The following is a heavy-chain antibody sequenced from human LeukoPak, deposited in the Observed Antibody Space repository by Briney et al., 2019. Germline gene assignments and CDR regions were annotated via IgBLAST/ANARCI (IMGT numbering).Heavy chain of an antibody. Sequence: ASVKVSCKASGYSFTSYAMHWVRQAPGQRLEWMGWINAGNGNTKYSQKFQGRVTITRDTSASTAYMELSSLRSEDTAVYYCARGAPRGFSYYYYGMDVWGQGTTVTVSS. CDR3: ARGAPRGFSYYYYGMDV. CDR1: GYSFTSYA. CDR2: INAGNGNT. V-gene: IGHV1-3*01. J-gene: IGHJ6*02. D-gene: IGHD3-10*01.